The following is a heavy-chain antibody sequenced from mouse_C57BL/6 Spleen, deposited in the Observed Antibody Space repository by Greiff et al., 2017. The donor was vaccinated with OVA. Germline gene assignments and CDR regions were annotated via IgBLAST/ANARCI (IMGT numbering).Heavy chain of an antibody. D-gene: IGHD2-1*01. Sequence: VQRVESGPGLVAPSQSLSITCTVSGFSLTSYGVHWVRQPPGKGLEWLVVIWSDGSTTYNSALKSRLSISKDNSKSQVFLKMNSLQTDDTAMYYCARHEEDGNHYAMDYWGQGTSVTVSS. CDR3: ARHEEDGNHYAMDY. J-gene: IGHJ4*01. V-gene: IGHV2-6-1*01. CDR2: IWSDGST. CDR1: GFSLTSYG.